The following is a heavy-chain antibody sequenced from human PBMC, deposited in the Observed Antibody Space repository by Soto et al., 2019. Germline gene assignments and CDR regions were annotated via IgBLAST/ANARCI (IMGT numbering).Heavy chain of an antibody. V-gene: IGHV4-30-4*01. Sequence: LSLTCTVSRGSISTGDYYWSWIRQPPGKGLEWIGYIYYSGSTYYNPSLKSRVTISVDTSKNQFSLKLSSVTAADTAVYYCARVSVGYGGKSFPIYYYGMDVWGQGTTVTVSS. D-gene: IGHD4-17*01. CDR3: ARVSVGYGGKSFPIYYYGMDV. J-gene: IGHJ6*02. CDR1: RGSISTGDYY. CDR2: IYYSGST.